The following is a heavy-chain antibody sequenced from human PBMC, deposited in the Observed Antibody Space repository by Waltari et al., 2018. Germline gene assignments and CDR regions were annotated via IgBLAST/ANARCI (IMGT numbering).Heavy chain of an antibody. V-gene: IGHV1-3*01. D-gene: IGHD3-3*01. CDR2: INPVNRKT. Sequence: QVRLEQSGAVVKKRGASVKRSCQASGYTSTTFGIHWVRQAPGQRPEWMGWINPVNRKTRYSQKFQGRIIISRDTSEQIVYMEVTSLRAEDTSTYYCARAGFKDASFGSVIGGDPALWSEGTLVIVSS. CDR1: GYTSTTFG. CDR3: ARAGFKDASFGSVIGGDPAL. J-gene: IGHJ4*02.